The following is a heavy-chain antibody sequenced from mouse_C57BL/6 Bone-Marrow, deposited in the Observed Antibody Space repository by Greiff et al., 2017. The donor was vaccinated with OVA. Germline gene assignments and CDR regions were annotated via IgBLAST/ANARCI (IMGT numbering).Heavy chain of an antibody. Sequence: EVQLVESGGGLVKPGGSLKLSCAASGFTFSSYTMSWVRQTPEKRLEWVATISGGGGNTYYPDSVKGRFTISRANAKNTLYLQMSSLRSEDTALYYCARYITTVVATGSYAMDYWGQGTSVTVSS. CDR3: ARYITTVVATGSYAMDY. D-gene: IGHD1-1*01. J-gene: IGHJ4*01. V-gene: IGHV5-9*01. CDR2: ISGGGGNT. CDR1: GFTFSSYT.